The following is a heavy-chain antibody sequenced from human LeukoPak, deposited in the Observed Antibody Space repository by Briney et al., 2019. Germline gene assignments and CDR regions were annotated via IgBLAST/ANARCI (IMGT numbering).Heavy chain of an antibody. D-gene: IGHD5-18*01. J-gene: IGHJ4*02. V-gene: IGHV3-30*18. CDR2: ISYDGSNK. CDR1: GFTFSSYG. Sequence: PGGSLRLSCAASGFTFSSYGMHWVRQAPGKGLEWVAVISYDGSNKYYADSVKGRFTISRDNSKNTLYLQMNSLRAEDTAVYYCANLDRDTAMVPYYFDYWGQGTLVTVSS. CDR3: ANLDRDTAMVPYYFDY.